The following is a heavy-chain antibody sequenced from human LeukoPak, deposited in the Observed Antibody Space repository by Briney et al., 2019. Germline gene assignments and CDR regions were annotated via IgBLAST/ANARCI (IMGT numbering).Heavy chain of an antibody. CDR1: GFTFSSYG. CDR2: ISYDGSNK. D-gene: IGHD1-26*01. J-gene: IGHJ6*02. Sequence: PGGSLRLSCAASGFTFSSYGMHWVRQAPGKGLEWVAVISYDGSNKYYADSVKGRFTISRDNSKNTLYLQMNSLRAEDTAMYYCAKESRYSGSYLSYYYYYYGMDVWGQGTTVTVS. CDR3: AKESRYSGSYLSYYYYYYGMDV. V-gene: IGHV3-30*18.